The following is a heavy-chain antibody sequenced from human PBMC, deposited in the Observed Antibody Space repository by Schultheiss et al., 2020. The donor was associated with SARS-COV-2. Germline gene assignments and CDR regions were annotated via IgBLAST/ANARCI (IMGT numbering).Heavy chain of an antibody. Sequence: GGSLRLSCAASGFTFSSYDMHWVRQATGKGLEWVSAIGTAGDTYYPGSVKGRFTISRENAKNSLYLQMNSLRAGDTAVYYCARSKVTRDHYYYYGMDVWGQGTTVTVSS. J-gene: IGHJ6*02. D-gene: IGHD6-6*01. CDR2: IGTAGDT. V-gene: IGHV3-13*01. CDR3: ARSKVTRDHYYYYGMDV. CDR1: GFTFSSYD.